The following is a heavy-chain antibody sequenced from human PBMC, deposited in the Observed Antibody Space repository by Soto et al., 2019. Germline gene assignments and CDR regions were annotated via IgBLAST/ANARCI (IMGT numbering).Heavy chain of an antibody. V-gene: IGHV4-59*12. CDR1: GGSISSYY. CDR2: IYYSGST. Sequence: SETLSLTCTVSGGSISSYYWSWIRQPPGKGLEWIGYIYYSGSTNYNPSLKSRVTISVDTSKNQFSLKLSSVTAADTAVYYCAREKIFGVVTGDYWGQGTLVTVSS. CDR3: AREKIFGVVTGDY. D-gene: IGHD3-3*01. J-gene: IGHJ4*02.